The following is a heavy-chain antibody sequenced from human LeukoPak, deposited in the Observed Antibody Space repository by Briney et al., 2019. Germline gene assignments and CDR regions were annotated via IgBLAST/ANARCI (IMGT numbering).Heavy chain of an antibody. CDR3: ARTTTPHYYGSGSYALGY. V-gene: IGHV3-23*01. Sequence: GGSLSLSCAASGFTFTNYAMSWVRQAPGKGLEWVSSITGSGDSTYYADSVKGRFTISRDNSKNTLYLLMNSLGAEDTAVYYCARTTTPHYYGSGSYALGYWGQGTLVTVPS. J-gene: IGHJ4*02. CDR1: GFTFTNYA. CDR2: ITGSGDST. D-gene: IGHD3-10*01.